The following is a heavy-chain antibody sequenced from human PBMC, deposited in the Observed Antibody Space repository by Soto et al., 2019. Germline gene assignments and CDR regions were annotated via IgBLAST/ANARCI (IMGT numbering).Heavy chain of an antibody. Sequence: GESLKISCKGFGYSSTNFWIAWVRQMHGKGLEWMGIIHPGDSGTRYSPSFRGQVTISVDKSINTAYLQWSSLKASDTAMYYCARQRTAAARDNLFYYYYGMDVWGQGTTVTVSS. CDR2: IHPGDSGT. CDR3: ARQRTAAARDNLFYYYYGMDV. CDR1: GYSSTNFW. J-gene: IGHJ6*02. V-gene: IGHV5-51*01. D-gene: IGHD6-25*01.